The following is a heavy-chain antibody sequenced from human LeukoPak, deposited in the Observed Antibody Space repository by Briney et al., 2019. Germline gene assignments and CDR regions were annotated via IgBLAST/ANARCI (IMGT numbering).Heavy chain of an antibody. Sequence: GASVKVSCKASGYTFTGYYMHWVRQAPGQGLEWMGWINPNSGGTNYAQKFQGRVTMTRDTSISTAYMELSRLRSDDTAVYYCARGGYYDFWSGYFTFDYWGQGILVTVSS. D-gene: IGHD3-3*01. CDR1: GYTFTGYY. J-gene: IGHJ4*02. V-gene: IGHV1-2*02. CDR3: ARGGYYDFWSGYFTFDY. CDR2: INPNSGGT.